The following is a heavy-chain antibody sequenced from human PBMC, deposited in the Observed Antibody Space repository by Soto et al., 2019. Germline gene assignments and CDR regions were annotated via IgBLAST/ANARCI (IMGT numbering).Heavy chain of an antibody. D-gene: IGHD2-15*01. Sequence: GASVKVSCKASGYTFTSYYMHWVRQAPGQGLEWMGIINPSGGSTSYAQKFQGRVTMTRDTSTSTVYMELSSLRSEDTAVYYCARDRCSGGSCYFLHVYYYYGMDVWGQGTTVTVSS. CDR1: GYTFTSYY. J-gene: IGHJ6*02. CDR3: ARDRCSGGSCYFLHVYYYYGMDV. CDR2: INPSGGST. V-gene: IGHV1-46*01.